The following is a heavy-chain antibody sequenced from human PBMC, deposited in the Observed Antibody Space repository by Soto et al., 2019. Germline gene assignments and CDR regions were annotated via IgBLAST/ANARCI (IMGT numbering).Heavy chain of an antibody. CDR1: GFTFSSYA. Sequence: EVQLLESGGGLVQPGGSLRLSCAASGFTFSSYAMSWVRQAPGKGLEWVSAISGSGGSTYYADSVKGRFTISRDNSKNTLYLQMNSLRAEDTAVYYCAKPSPSRAVAGLLYYYYYYGMDVWGQGTTVTVSS. CDR3: AKPSPSRAVAGLLYYYYYYGMDV. D-gene: IGHD6-19*01. V-gene: IGHV3-23*01. CDR2: ISGSGGST. J-gene: IGHJ6*02.